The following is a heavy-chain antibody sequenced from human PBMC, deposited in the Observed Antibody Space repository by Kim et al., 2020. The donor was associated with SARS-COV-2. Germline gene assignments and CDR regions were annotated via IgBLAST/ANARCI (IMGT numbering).Heavy chain of an antibody. Sequence: GGSLRLSCVASGFTFSTSPMGWVRQAPGEGLEWVSRISWDGARTYYADSVKGRVTMSSAKSKNTVYLDMNSLRVEDTAVYYCAKGVTYSGFDYWGQGA. CDR2: ISWDGART. J-gene: IGHJ4*02. D-gene: IGHD1-26*01. CDR3: AKGVTYSGFDY. CDR1: GFTFSTSP. V-gene: IGHV3-23*01.